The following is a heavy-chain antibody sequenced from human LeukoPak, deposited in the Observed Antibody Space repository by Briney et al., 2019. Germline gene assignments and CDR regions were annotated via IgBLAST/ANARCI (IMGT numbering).Heavy chain of an antibody. CDR1: GGSFSGYY. V-gene: IGHV4-34*01. CDR3: ARHEAYGHYARRTYYFDY. CDR2: INHSGST. J-gene: IGHJ4*02. Sequence: SETLSLTCAVYGGSFSGYYWSWIRQPPGKGLEWIGEINHSGSTNYNPSLKSRVTISVDTSKNQFSLKLSSVTAADTAVYYCARHEAYGHYARRTYYFDYWGQGTLVTVSS. D-gene: IGHD4-17*01.